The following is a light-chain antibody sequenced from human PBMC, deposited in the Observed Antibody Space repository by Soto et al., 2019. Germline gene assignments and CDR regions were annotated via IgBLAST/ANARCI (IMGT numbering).Light chain of an antibody. CDR1: QRISTE. Sequence: EIVMTQSQATLSVSPGERATLSCRASQRISTELAWYQQKPGQPPRLLIYSASTRATGVPARFTGSGSGSEFTLTISGLQSEDFAVYYCQQGHNWPLTFGQGTRLEI. CDR3: QQGHNWPLT. J-gene: IGKJ2*01. V-gene: IGKV3-15*01. CDR2: SAS.